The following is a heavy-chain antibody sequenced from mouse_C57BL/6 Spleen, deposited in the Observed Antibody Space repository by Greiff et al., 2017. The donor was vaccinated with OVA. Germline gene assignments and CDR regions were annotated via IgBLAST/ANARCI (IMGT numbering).Heavy chain of an antibody. J-gene: IGHJ2*01. Sequence: DVQLVESGGGLVQPKGSLKLSCAASGFSFNTYAMNWVRQAPGKGLEWVARIRSKSNNYATYYADSVKDRFTISRDDSESMLYLQMNNLKTEDTAMYYCVREDYGLDYWGQGTTLTVSS. V-gene: IGHV10-1*01. CDR2: IRSKSNNYAT. CDR1: GFSFNTYA. D-gene: IGHD1-1*01. CDR3: VREDYGLDY.